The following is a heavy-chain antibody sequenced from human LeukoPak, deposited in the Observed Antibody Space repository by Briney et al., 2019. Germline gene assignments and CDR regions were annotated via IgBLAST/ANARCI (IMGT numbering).Heavy chain of an antibody. CDR2: INPNSGGT. CDR3: ARGLMGYYDSSGYATYYFDY. J-gene: IGHJ4*02. D-gene: IGHD3-22*01. Sequence: ASVKVSCKASGYTFTGYYMHWVRQAPGQGLEWMGWINPNSGGTNYAQKFQGRVTMTRGTSISTAFMELSRLRSDDTAVYYCARGLMGYYDSSGYATYYFDYWGQGNLVTVSS. CDR1: GYTFTGYY. V-gene: IGHV1-2*02.